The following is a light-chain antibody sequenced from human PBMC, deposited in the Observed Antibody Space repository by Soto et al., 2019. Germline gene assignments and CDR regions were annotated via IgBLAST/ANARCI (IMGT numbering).Light chain of an antibody. V-gene: IGKV1-39*01. CDR1: QTITSY. J-gene: IGKJ4*01. CDR2: AAS. Sequence: DIQMTQSPSYLSASVGDSVTITCRASQTITSYLNWYQQKPGKAPNLLIYAASSLQSGVPSRFSDSLSGTDFTLTISSLQPEDFATYYCQQCYSTPLTFGGGTKVEVK. CDR3: QQCYSTPLT.